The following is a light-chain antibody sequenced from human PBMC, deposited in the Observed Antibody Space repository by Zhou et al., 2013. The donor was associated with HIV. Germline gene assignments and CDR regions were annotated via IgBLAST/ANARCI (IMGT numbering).Light chain of an antibody. CDR3: QQYNTWPYT. J-gene: IGKJ2*01. CDR2: GAS. V-gene: IGKV3-20*01. CDR1: QSLSSSY. Sequence: EIVLTQSPGILSLSPGERATLSCRASQSLSSSYLAWYQQRPGQAPRLLIYGASSRATGIPDRFSGSGSGTEFTLTISKVQSEDFAVYYCQQYNTWPYTFGQGTKLEIK.